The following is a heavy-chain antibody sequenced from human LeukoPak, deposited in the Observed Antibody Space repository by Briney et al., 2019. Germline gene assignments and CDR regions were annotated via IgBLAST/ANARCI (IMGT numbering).Heavy chain of an antibody. J-gene: IGHJ4*02. Sequence: QPGGSLRLSCAASGFTFSSYAMSWIRQAPGKGLEWVSSISGSAISTYYADSVKGRFTISRDNSGNTLYLQMNSLRAEDTALFYCAKGDNNILTGYYNSFDSWGQGTLVTVSS. CDR2: ISGSAIST. D-gene: IGHD3-9*01. CDR1: GFTFSSYA. CDR3: AKGDNNILTGYYNSFDS. V-gene: IGHV3-23*01.